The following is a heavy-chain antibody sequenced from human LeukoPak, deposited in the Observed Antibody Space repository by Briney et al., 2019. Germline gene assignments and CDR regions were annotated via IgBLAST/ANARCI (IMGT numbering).Heavy chain of an antibody. CDR3: TTDHGSTSCYCGAFDL. J-gene: IGHJ3*01. CDR1: GLTFNNAW. Sequence: GGSLRLSCAASGLTFNNAWLTWVRQAPGKGLEWVGRIRSKRDGETTDYAASVKDRFTISTDDSKKTLYLQMNSLTVEDTAVYYCTTDHGSTSCYCGAFDLWGQGTGVTVSS. CDR2: IRSKRDGETT. D-gene: IGHD2-2*01. V-gene: IGHV3-15*01.